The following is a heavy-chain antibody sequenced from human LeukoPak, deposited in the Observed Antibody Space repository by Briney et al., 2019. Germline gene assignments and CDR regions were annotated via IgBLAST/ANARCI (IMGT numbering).Heavy chain of an antibody. J-gene: IGHJ4*02. Sequence: SETLSLTCTVSGGSVSSGSYYWSWIRQPPGKGLEWIGYIYYSGSTNYNPSLKSRVTISVDTSKNQFSLKLSSVTAADTAVYYCARASRDCGGDCYTIDYWGQGTLVTVSS. D-gene: IGHD2-21*02. CDR2: IYYSGST. CDR1: GGSVSSGSYY. CDR3: ARASRDCGGDCYTIDY. V-gene: IGHV4-61*01.